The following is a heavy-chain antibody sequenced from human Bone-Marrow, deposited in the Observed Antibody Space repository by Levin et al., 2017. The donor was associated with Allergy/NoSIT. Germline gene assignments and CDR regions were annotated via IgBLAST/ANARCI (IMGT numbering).Heavy chain of an antibody. Sequence: GESLKISCAASGFTFSSYGMHWVRQAPGKGLEWVAVISYDGSNKYYADSVKGRFTISRDNSKNTLYLQMNSLRAEDTAVYYCAKEDSYGYFGYWGQGTLVTVSS. CDR2: ISYDGSNK. D-gene: IGHD5-18*01. J-gene: IGHJ4*02. V-gene: IGHV3-30*18. CDR1: GFTFSSYG. CDR3: AKEDSYGYFGY.